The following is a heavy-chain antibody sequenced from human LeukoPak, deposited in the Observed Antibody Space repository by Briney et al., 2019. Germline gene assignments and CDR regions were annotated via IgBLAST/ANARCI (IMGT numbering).Heavy chain of an antibody. V-gene: IGHV4-59*11. CDR3: ARTSSSSNYFDY. J-gene: IGHJ4*02. Sequence: PSETLSLTCTVSGGSISSHYWSWIRQPPGKGLEWIGYIYYSGSTNYNPSLKSRVTISVDTSKNQFSPKLSSVTAADTAVYYCARTSSSSNYFDYWGQGTLVTVSS. CDR2: IYYSGST. D-gene: IGHD6-6*01. CDR1: GGSISSHY.